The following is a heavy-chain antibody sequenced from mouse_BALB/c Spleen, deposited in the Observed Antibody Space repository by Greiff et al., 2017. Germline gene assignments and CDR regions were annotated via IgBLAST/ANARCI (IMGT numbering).Heavy chain of an antibody. CDR1: GFTFTDYY. CDR3: ARDAYYDYDEFAY. CDR2: IRNKANGYTT. V-gene: IGHV7-3*02. D-gene: IGHD2-4*01. Sequence: EVQLVESGGGLVQPGGSLRLSCATSGFTFTDYYMSWVRQPPGKALEWLGFIRNKANGYTTEYSASVKGRFTISRDNSQSILYLQMNTLRAEDSATYYCARDAYYDYDEFAYWGQGTLVTVSA. J-gene: IGHJ3*01.